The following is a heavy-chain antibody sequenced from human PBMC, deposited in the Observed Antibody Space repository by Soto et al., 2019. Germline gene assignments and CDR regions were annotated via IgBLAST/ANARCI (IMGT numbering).Heavy chain of an antibody. CDR3: ARSRYCSSTSCYLHYYYMDV. J-gene: IGHJ6*03. V-gene: IGHV1-69*02. CDR1: GGTFSSYT. Sequence: QVQLVQSGAEVKKPGSSVKVSCKASGGTFSSYTISWVRQAPGQGLEWMGRIIPILGIANYAQKFQGRVTITGDKSTSTAYMEMSSLRSEDTAVYYCARSRYCSSTSCYLHYYYMDVWGKGTTVTVSS. D-gene: IGHD2-2*01. CDR2: IIPILGIA.